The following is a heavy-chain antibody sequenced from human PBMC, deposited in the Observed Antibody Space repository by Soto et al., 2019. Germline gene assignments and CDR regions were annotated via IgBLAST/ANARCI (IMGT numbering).Heavy chain of an antibody. D-gene: IGHD3-16*01. CDR3: ARSELERGEVGYYGMDV. J-gene: IGHJ6*02. CDR2: ISSYNSYNGDT. CDR1: GYTFSNYA. Sequence: QVQLVQCGADLKKPGASVQVSCKTSGYTFSNYAINWVRQAPGQGLEWMGWISSYNSYNGDTKYARMLQDRHTMTIDTSTATAYMELRSLRSDDTAVYYCARSELERGEVGYYGMDVWGQGTTVTVSS. V-gene: IGHV1-18*04.